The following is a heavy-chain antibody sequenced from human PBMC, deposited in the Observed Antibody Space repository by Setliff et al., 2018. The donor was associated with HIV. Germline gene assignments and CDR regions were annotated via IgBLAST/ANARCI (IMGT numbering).Heavy chain of an antibody. V-gene: IGHV3-74*03. CDR2: INTDGSTI. J-gene: IGHJ4*02. Sequence: GGSLRLSCAASGFTFSSYGMHWVRQAPGKGLVWVSRINTDGSTITYADSVKGRFTISRDNSKNTLYLQMNSLRAEATAVYYCARARPNDYYYDSSAFDYWGQGTLVTVSS. CDR1: GFTFSSYG. CDR3: ARARPNDYYYDSSAFDY. D-gene: IGHD3-22*01.